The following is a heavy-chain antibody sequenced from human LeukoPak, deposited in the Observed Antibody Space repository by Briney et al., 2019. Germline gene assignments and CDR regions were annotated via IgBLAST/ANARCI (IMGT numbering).Heavy chain of an antibody. CDR2: ISGGGGST. J-gene: IGHJ4*02. V-gene: IGHV3-23*01. CDR3: AKDGGAGYCSSTSCYNPPPGDY. Sequence: GGSLRLSCAASGFTFSSYAMSWVRQAPGKGLEWVSAISGGGGSTYYADSVKGRFTISRDNSKNTLYLQMNSLRAEDTAVYYCAKDGGAGYCSSTSCYNPPPGDYWGQGTLVTVSS. D-gene: IGHD2-2*02. CDR1: GFTFSSYA.